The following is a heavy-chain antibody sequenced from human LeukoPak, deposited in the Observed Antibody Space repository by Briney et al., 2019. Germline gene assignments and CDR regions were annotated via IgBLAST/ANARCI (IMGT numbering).Heavy chain of an antibody. CDR3: ARDANWGSTDY. D-gene: IGHD7-27*01. Sequence: GRSLRLSCAASGFTFNIYAMHWVRQAPGKGLEWVAVISYDASNKFYADSVKGRFTISRDNSKNTLYLQMNSLRDEDTAVYYCARDANWGSTDYWGQGTLVIVSS. J-gene: IGHJ4*02. CDR1: GFTFNIYA. V-gene: IGHV3-30*14. CDR2: ISYDASNK.